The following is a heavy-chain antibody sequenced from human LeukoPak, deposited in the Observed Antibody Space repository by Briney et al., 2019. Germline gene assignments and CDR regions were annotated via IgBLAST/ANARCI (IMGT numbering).Heavy chain of an antibody. CDR2: ISGSGGST. Sequence: GGSLRLSCAASGFTFSSYAMSWVRQAPGKGLEWVSAISGSGGSTFYADSVRGRFAISRDNSKNTLYLQMNSLRTEDTAVYYCAKGNSGSSYAEYFQYWGQGTLVTVSS. V-gene: IGHV3-23*01. D-gene: IGHD1-26*01. CDR3: AKGNSGSSYAEYFQY. CDR1: GFTFSSYA. J-gene: IGHJ1*01.